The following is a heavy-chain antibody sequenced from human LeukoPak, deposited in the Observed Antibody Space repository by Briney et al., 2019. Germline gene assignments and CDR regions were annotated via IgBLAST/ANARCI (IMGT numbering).Heavy chain of an antibody. D-gene: IGHD3-22*01. V-gene: IGHV4-30-4*01. Sequence: SETLSLTCTVSGGSISRGDYYWRWIRQPPGKGLDWIGYIYYSGSTYYNPSLKSRVTISVDTSKNQFSLKLSAVTAADTAVYYCARGYGSSAYYPFNYWGQGTLVTVSS. CDR1: GGSISRGDYY. CDR2: IYYSGST. CDR3: ARGYGSSAYYPFNY. J-gene: IGHJ4*02.